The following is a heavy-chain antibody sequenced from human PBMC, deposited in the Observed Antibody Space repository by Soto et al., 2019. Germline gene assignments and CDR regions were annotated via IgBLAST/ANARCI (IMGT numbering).Heavy chain of an antibody. J-gene: IGHJ4*02. CDR1: GFTFSSYG. D-gene: IGHD6-19*01. CDR3: AKDPNRAEDRSGWYDY. CDR2: ISYDGSNK. Sequence: GGSLRLSCAASGFTFSSYGMHWVRQAPGKGLEWVAVISYDGSNKYYADSVKGRFTISRDNSKNTLYLQMNSLRAEDTAVYYCAKDPNRAEDRSGWYDYWGQGTLVTVSS. V-gene: IGHV3-30*18.